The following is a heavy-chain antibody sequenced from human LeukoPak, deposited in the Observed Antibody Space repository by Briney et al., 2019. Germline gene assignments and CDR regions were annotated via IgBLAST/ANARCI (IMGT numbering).Heavy chain of an antibody. CDR3: AKRGVVIRVILVGFHKEAYYFDS. V-gene: IGHV3-23*01. CDR2: IRDSGGST. D-gene: IGHD3-22*01. J-gene: IGHJ4*02. CDR1: GFTFSSYE. Sequence: PGGSLRLSCAASGFTFSSYEMSWVRQAPGKGLEWVAGIRDSGGSTNYADSVKGRFTISRDNPKNTLYLQMNSLRAEDTAMYFCAKRGVVIRVILVGFHKEAYYFDSWGQGALVTVSS.